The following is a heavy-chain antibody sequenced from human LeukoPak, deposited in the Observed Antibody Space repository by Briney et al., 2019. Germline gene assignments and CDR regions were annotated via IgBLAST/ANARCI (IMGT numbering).Heavy chain of an antibody. V-gene: IGHV3-30*02. Sequence: GGSLRLSCAASGFTFSSYGMHWVRQAPGKGLEWAAFIRYDGSNKYYADSVKGRFTISRDNSKSTLYLQMNSLRAEDTAVYYCAKGFWSGYYSGAFDIWGQGTMVTVSS. CDR2: IRYDGSNK. J-gene: IGHJ3*02. CDR1: GFTFSSYG. CDR3: AKGFWSGYYSGAFDI. D-gene: IGHD3-3*01.